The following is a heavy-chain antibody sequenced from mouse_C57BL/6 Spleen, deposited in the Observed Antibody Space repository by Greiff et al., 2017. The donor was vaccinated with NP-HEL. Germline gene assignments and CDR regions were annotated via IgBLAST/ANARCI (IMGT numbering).Heavy chain of an antibody. CDR3: ATPYDYDGRFAS. V-gene: IGHV1-82*01. D-gene: IGHD2-4*01. J-gene: IGHJ3*01. Sequence: QVQLKESGPELVKPGASVKISCKASGYAFSSSWMNWVKQRPGKGLEWIGRIYPGDGDTTYNGKFKGKATLTADKSSSPAYMQLSSLTSEDSAFYFCATPYDYDGRFASSGQGTLVTVAA. CDR1: GYAFSSSW. CDR2: IYPGDGDT.